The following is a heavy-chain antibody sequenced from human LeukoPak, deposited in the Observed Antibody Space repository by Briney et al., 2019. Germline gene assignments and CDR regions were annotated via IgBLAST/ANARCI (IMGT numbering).Heavy chain of an antibody. CDR1: GFAFSGYI. J-gene: IGHJ4*02. Sequence: GGSLRLSCAASGFAFSGYIMNWVRQAPGKGLEWISFIGTSGNPIYYADAVKGRFTVSRDNAKNSLYLQMNSLRAEDTAVYYCARDQWLDYWGQGTLVTVSS. CDR2: IGTSGNPI. D-gene: IGHD6-19*01. V-gene: IGHV3-48*01. CDR3: ARDQWLDY.